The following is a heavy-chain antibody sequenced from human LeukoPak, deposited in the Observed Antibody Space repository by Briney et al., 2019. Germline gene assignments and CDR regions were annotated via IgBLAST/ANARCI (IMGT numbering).Heavy chain of an antibody. CDR2: MNPNSGNT. J-gene: IGHJ6*02. V-gene: IGHV1-8*01. CDR3: ARGGETTDYYYGMDV. Sequence: ASVKVSCKVSGYTLTELSMHWVRQAPGKGLEWMGWMNPNSGNTGYAQKFQGRVTMTRNTSISTAYMELSSLRSEDTAVYYCARGGETTDYYYGMDVWGQGTTVTVSS. D-gene: IGHD4-11*01. CDR1: GYTLTELS.